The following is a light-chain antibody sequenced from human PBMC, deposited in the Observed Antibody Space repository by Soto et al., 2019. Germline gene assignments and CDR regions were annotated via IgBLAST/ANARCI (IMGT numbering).Light chain of an antibody. V-gene: IGKV3-11*01. J-gene: IGKJ5*01. Sequence: ETVMTQSPGTLSVSLGERATLSCRASQSVSIHLAWYQQKPGQAPRLLIYDTSTRATGIPARFSGSGSGTEFTLTISSLEPEDFAVYYCQQRSNWPPITFGQGTRLEIK. CDR2: DTS. CDR1: QSVSIH. CDR3: QQRSNWPPIT.